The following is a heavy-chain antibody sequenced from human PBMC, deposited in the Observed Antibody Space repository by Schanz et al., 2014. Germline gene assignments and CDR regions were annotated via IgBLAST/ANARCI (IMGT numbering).Heavy chain of an antibody. CDR3: ARGGSGSHYRLDY. CDR1: GFTFSDYS. CDR2: IRSSSTPI. V-gene: IGHV3-48*01. D-gene: IGHD1-26*01. J-gene: IGHJ4*02. Sequence: EVQLVESGGGWVQPGGSLRLSCAASGFTFSDYSMNWVRQAPGKGPEWVSYIRSSSTPIYYADSVKGRFTISRDNAKNSLYLQMNSLRAEDTGLYFCARGGSGSHYRLDYWGQGTLXTVSS.